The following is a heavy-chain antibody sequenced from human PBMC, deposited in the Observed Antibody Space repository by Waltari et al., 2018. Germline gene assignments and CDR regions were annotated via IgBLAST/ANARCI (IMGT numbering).Heavy chain of an antibody. V-gene: IGHV3-23*03. J-gene: IGHJ4*02. Sequence: EVQLLESGGGLVQPGGSLRLSCAASGFTFRSYAMSWVRQAPGKGLDGVSVIYSGGSTYYADSVKGRFTISRDNSKNTLYLQMNSLRADDTAVYYCAKSIAAAGLFDYWGQGTLVTVSS. CDR1: GFTFRSYA. CDR2: IYSGGST. CDR3: AKSIAAAGLFDY. D-gene: IGHD6-13*01.